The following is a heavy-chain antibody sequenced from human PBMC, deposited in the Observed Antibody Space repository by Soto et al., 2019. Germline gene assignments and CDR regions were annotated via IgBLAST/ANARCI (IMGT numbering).Heavy chain of an antibody. CDR3: ARAEYSSSSTYYYYYMDV. V-gene: IGHV6-1*01. CDR1: GGSVSSNSAA. D-gene: IGHD6-6*01. Sequence: PSQTLSLTCAISGGSVSSNSAAWNWIRQSPSRGLEWLGRTYYRSKWYNDYAVSVKSRITINPDTSKNQFSLQLNSVTPEDTAVYYCARAEYSSSSTYYYYYMDVWGKGTTVTVSS. J-gene: IGHJ6*03. CDR2: TYYRSKWYN.